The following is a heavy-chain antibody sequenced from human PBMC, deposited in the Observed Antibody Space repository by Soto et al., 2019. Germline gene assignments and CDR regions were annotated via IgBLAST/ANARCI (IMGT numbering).Heavy chain of an antibody. V-gene: IGHV3-48*02. CDR1: GFTFSSYS. J-gene: IGHJ4*02. D-gene: IGHD3-3*01. CDR3: ARSDRLRFLEPSHFDY. CDR2: ISSSSSTI. Sequence: GGSLRLSCAASGFTFSSYSMNWVRQAPGKGLEWVSYISSSSSTIYYAGSVKGRFTISRDNAKNSLYLQMNSLRDEDTAVYYCARSDRLRFLEPSHFDYWGQGTLVTVSS.